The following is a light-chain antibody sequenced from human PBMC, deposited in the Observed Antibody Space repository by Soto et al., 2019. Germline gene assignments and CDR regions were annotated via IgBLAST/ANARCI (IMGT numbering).Light chain of an antibody. J-gene: IGKJ1*01. CDR2: KAS. CDR3: AVSACYSER. Sequence: DLKMTHSPATLAGSVGARDNITCRASQTISSWLAWYQQKPGKAPKLLIYKASTLKSGVPSRFSGSGSGTEFTLTISSLQPDDFAPYWCAVSACYSERFGDGTKVDIK. CDR1: QTISSW. V-gene: IGKV1-5*03.